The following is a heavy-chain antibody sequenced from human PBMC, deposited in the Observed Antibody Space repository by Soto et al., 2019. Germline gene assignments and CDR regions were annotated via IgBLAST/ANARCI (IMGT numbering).Heavy chain of an antibody. CDR3: ARDLATVMSYYYYGMDV. J-gene: IGHJ6*02. V-gene: IGHV1-18*01. CDR2: ISAYNGNT. Sequence: ASVKVSCKASGYTFTSYGISWVRQAPGQGLEWMGWISAYNGNTNYAQKLQGRVTMTTDTSTSTAYMELRSLRSDDTAVYYCARDLATVMSYYYYGMDVWGQGTTVTVSS. D-gene: IGHD4-4*01. CDR1: GYTFTSYG.